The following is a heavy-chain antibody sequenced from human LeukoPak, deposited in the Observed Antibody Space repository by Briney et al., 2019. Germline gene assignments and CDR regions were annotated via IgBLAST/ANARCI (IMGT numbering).Heavy chain of an antibody. CDR2: ISGSGGST. V-gene: IGHV3-23*01. D-gene: IGHD2-15*01. Sequence: GGSLRLSCAASGFTFSSYAMSWVRQAPGKGLEWVSAISGSGGSTYYADSVKGRFTISRDNSKNTLYLQMNSLRAEDTAVYYCARDNLIYCSGGSCYFDYWGQGTLVTVSS. CDR1: GFTFSSYA. J-gene: IGHJ4*02. CDR3: ARDNLIYCSGGSCYFDY.